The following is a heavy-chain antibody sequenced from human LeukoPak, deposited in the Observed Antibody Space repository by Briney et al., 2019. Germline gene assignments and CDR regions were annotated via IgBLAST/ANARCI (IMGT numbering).Heavy chain of an antibody. D-gene: IGHD3-22*01. Sequence: SQTLSLTCTVSGGSISSGDYHWSWIRQPPGKGLEWIGYIYYSGSTYYNPSLKSRVTISVDTSKNQFSLKLSSVTAADTAVYYCARGGGSSGYYSHRVIVYWGQGTLVTVSS. CDR3: ARGGGSSGYYSHRVIVY. CDR2: IYYSGST. CDR1: GGSISSGDYH. J-gene: IGHJ4*02. V-gene: IGHV4-30-4*08.